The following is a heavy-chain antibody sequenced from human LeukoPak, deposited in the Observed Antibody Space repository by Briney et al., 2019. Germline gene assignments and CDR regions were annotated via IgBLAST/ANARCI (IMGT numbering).Heavy chain of an antibody. D-gene: IGHD2-2*01. V-gene: IGHV5-51*01. Sequence: GESLKISCKVSGYSLTSYWIGWVRQMPGKGLEWVGVIYLGDSDTRHSPSFQGQVTISADKSISTAYLQWSNLKAADTAIYYCGRLRSSHASHMDVWGKGTTVTVSS. J-gene: IGHJ6*03. CDR2: IYLGDSDT. CDR1: GYSLTSYW. CDR3: GRLRSSHASHMDV.